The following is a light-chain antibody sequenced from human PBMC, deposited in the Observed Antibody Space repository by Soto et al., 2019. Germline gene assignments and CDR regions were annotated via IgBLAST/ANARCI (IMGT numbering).Light chain of an antibody. J-gene: IGKJ2*01. CDR2: GAS. CDR1: QSVSSSH. V-gene: IGKV3-20*01. Sequence: EIVLTQSPGTLSSSPGERATLSCRASQSVSSSHLAWYQQTPGQAPRLLIYGASSRAPGIPDRFSGSGSGTDFTLTISRLEPEDFAVYFCQQYGDSPMYTFGQGTKLEI. CDR3: QQYGDSPMYT.